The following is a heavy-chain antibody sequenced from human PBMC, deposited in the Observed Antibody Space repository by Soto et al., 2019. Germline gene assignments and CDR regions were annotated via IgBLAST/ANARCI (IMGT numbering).Heavy chain of an antibody. D-gene: IGHD2-21*01. CDR3: TTEDGRAVD. J-gene: IGHJ4*02. V-gene: IGHV3-15*01. CDR1: GFTFSNAW. Sequence: EVQLVESGGGLVKPGGSLRLSCAASGFTFSNAWMTWVRQTPGKGLEWVGRVKSNIHGGTTDYGAPVKGRFTISRDDSKNTLYLQMNFLKIEDTAVYYCTTEDGRAVDWGQGTLVTVSS. CDR2: VKSNIHGGTT.